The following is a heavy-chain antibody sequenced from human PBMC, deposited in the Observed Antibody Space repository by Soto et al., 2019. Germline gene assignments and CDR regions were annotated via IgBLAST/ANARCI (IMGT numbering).Heavy chain of an antibody. CDR2: MNPNSGNT. CDR1: GYTFTSYD. V-gene: IGHV1-8*01. CDR3: ARGIPHLTMVRGPYIDP. D-gene: IGHD3-10*01. J-gene: IGHJ5*02. Sequence: ASVKVSCKSSGYTFTSYDINWVRQATGQGLEWMGWMNPNSGNTGYAQKFQGRVTMTRNTSISTAYMELSSLRSEDTAVYYCARGIPHLTMVRGPYIDPWGQGTLVTVSA.